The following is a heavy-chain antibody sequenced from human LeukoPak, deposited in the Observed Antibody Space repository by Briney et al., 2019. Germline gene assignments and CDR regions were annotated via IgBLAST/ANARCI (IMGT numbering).Heavy chain of an antibody. CDR3: AKDSGSYPAYYYYMDV. D-gene: IGHD1-26*01. V-gene: IGHV3-9*01. Sequence: GGSLRLSCAASGFTFSSYAMSWVRQAPGKGLEWVSGISWNSGSIGYADSVKGRFTISRDNAKNSLYLQMNSLRAEDTALYYCAKDSGSYPAYYYYMDVWGKGTTVTVSS. J-gene: IGHJ6*03. CDR2: ISWNSGSI. CDR1: GFTFSSYA.